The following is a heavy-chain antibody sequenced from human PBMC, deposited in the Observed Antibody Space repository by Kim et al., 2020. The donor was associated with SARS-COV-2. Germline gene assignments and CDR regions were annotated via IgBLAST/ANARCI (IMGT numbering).Heavy chain of an antibody. Sequence: SVKVSCKASGGTFSSYAISWVRQAPGQGLEWMGGIIPIFGTANYAQKFQGRVTITADESTSTAYMELSSLRSEDTAVYYCARDRRYCTNGVCSQKVWFDPWGQGTLVTVSS. D-gene: IGHD2-8*01. J-gene: IGHJ5*02. V-gene: IGHV1-69*13. CDR3: ARDRRYCTNGVCSQKVWFDP. CDR2: IIPIFGTA. CDR1: GGTFSSYA.